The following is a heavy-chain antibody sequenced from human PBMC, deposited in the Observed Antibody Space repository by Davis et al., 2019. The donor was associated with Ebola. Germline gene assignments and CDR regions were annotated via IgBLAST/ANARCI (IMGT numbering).Heavy chain of an antibody. V-gene: IGHV4-59*01. CDR3: ARGDSSSSMGGSGPAGY. J-gene: IGHJ4*02. CDR2: IYYSGST. D-gene: IGHD6-6*01. CDR1: GGSISSYY. Sequence: PSETLSLTCTVSGGSISSYYWSWIRQPPGKGLEWIGYIYYSGSTNYNPSLQSRVTISVDTSKNQFSLKLSSVTAADTAVYYCARGDSSSSMGGSGPAGYWGQGTLVTVSS.